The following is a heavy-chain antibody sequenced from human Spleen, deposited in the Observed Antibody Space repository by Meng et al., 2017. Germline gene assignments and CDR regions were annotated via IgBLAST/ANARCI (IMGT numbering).Heavy chain of an antibody. Sequence: QLQLQQSGPGLLKPSETLSLTCAVYGGSFSGYYWGWIRQPPGKGLEWIGSIGHSGFTYYTPSLKSRVTVSIDTSKSQFSLKLTSVTAADTAVYYCVRSSGWVRTGFDPWGQGTLVTVSS. D-gene: IGHD6-19*01. CDR1: GGSFSGYY. J-gene: IGHJ5*02. CDR3: VRSSGWVRTGFDP. CDR2: IGHSGFT. V-gene: IGHV4-34*01.